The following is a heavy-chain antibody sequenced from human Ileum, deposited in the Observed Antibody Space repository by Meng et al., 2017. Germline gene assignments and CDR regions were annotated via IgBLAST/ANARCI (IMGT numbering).Heavy chain of an antibody. CDR3: ARSSTSPASYFFDY. Sequence: QVQEPVQRLVTPSETLYPARTVSGGSVSSGNSFWSWIRQPSGKGLEWIGHIYYSGSTNYNPSLKSRVTISVDMSKNQFSLKLNSVTAADTAIYFCARSSTSPASYFFDYWGQGTLVTVSS. CDR1: GGSVSSGNSF. CDR2: IYYSGST. J-gene: IGHJ4*02. V-gene: IGHV4-61*01. D-gene: IGHD6-6*01.